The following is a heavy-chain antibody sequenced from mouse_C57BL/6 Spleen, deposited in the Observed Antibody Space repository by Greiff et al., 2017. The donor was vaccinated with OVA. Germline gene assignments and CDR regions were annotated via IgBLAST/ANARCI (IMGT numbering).Heavy chain of an antibody. Sequence: QVQLKQSGAELVKPGASVKISCKASGYAFSSYWMNWVKQRPGKGLEWIGQIYPGDGDTNYNGKFKGKATLTADKSSSTAYMQLSSLTSEDSAVYFCARANWDSYYAMDYWGQGTSVTVSS. CDR1: GYAFSSYW. V-gene: IGHV1-80*01. J-gene: IGHJ4*01. CDR2: IYPGDGDT. CDR3: ARANWDSYYAMDY. D-gene: IGHD4-1*01.